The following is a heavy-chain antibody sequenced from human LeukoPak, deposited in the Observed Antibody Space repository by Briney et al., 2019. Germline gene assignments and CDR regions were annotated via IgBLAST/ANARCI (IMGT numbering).Heavy chain of an antibody. J-gene: IGHJ5*01. CDR2: IIHTGNT. CDR1: GGSFSGYY. CDR3: ARARYRHFLSGYSYEFDS. V-gene: IGHV4-34*12. D-gene: IGHD3-3*02. Sequence: SETLSLTCAVYGGSFSGYYWSWIRQPPGKGLEWIGEIIHTGNTNYNLSLKSRVSLSVDTSKKQFSLNLHSVTAADTAVYYCARARYRHFLSGYSYEFDSWGQGTLVIVSS.